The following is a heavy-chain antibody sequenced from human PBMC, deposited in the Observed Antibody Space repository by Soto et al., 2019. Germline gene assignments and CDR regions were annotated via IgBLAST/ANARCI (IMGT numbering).Heavy chain of an antibody. V-gene: IGHV1-69*02. CDR2: IIPIVGIA. J-gene: IGHJ2*01. D-gene: IGHD3-16*01. CDR1: GGTFSSYT. Sequence: QVQLVQSGAEVKKPGSSVKVSCKASGGTFSSYTISWVRQAPGQGLEWMGRIIPIVGIANYAQKFQGRITMTADKPTRTAYMELRSLRSEDTAVSYCASWGWYCDLWGRGTLVTVSS. CDR3: ASWGWYCDL.